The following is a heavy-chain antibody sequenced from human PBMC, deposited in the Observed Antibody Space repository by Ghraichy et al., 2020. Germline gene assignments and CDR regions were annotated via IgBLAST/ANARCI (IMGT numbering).Heavy chain of an antibody. CDR1: GGSISTYY. J-gene: IGHJ4*02. D-gene: IGHD5-18*01. CDR3: ARVRSGYSYGWGAFDY. CDR2: MYHSGGT. Sequence: SETLSLTCTVSGGSISTYYWSWIRQPPGKGLEWIGYMYHSGGTNYNPSLKSRATMSVDTSKNQFSLKLSSVTAAETAVYYCARVRSGYSYGWGAFDYWGQGTLVTVSS. V-gene: IGHV4-59*01.